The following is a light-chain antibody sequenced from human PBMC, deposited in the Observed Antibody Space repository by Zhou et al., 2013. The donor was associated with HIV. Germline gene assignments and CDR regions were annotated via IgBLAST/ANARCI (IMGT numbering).Light chain of an antibody. CDR1: QYMDVNY. CDR3: QQYGSSRLS. J-gene: IGKJ4*01. V-gene: IGKV3-20*01. CDR2: DAS. Sequence: EIVLTQSPGTLSLSPGERATLSCRASQYMDVNYLAWYQQRPGQAPRLLIYDASRRATGIPDRFSGSGSGTDFTLTISRLEPEDFAVYYCQQYGSSRLSFGGGTKVEIK.